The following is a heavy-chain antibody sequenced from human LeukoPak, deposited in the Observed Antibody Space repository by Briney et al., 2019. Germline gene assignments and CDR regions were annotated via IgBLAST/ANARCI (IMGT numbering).Heavy chain of an antibody. CDR2: ISYDGSNK. CDR1: GFTFSSYG. V-gene: IGHV3-30*18. J-gene: IGHJ4*02. Sequence: GGSLRLSCAASGFTFSSYGMHWVRQAPGKGLEWVAVISYDGSNKYYADSVKGRFTISRDNSKNTLYLQMNSLRAVDTAVYYCAKVLDTAMGIDYWGQGTLVTVSS. CDR3: AKVLDTAMGIDY. D-gene: IGHD5-18*01.